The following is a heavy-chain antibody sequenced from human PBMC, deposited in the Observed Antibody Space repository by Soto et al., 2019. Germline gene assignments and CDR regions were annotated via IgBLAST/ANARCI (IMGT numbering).Heavy chain of an antibody. CDR2: IGGSGDDT. CDR3: AKESYKRRTDFDY. V-gene: IGHV3-23*01. D-gene: IGHD3-10*01. CDR1: GFTFSSCA. Sequence: EVQVLESGGGLVQPGGSLRLSCAASGFTFSSCAMSWVRQAPGKGLEWVSGIGGSGDDTEYTDSVKGRFTISRDNSKNTLYLQMNRLRAEDTALYYCAKESYKRRTDFDYWGQGTLVTVSS. J-gene: IGHJ4*02.